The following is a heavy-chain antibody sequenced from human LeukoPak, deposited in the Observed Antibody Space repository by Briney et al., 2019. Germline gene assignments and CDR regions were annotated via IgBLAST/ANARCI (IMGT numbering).Heavy chain of an antibody. CDR1: GHTFTSYG. CDR2: ISAYNGNT. D-gene: IGHD3-10*01. CDR3: ARDGEVLWFGEFIHDAFDI. J-gene: IGHJ3*02. Sequence: GASVKVSCKASGHTFTSYGISWVRQAPGQGLEWMGWISAYNGNTNYAQKLQGRVTMTTDTSTSTAYMELRSLRSDDTAVYYCARDGEVLWFGEFIHDAFDIWGQGTMVTVSS. V-gene: IGHV1-18*01.